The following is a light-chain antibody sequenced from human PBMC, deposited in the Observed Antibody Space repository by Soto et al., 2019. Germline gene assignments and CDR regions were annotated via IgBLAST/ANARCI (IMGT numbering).Light chain of an antibody. CDR2: EDS. V-gene: IGLV3-1*01. CDR3: QAWDSSSVV. CDR1: KLGDKY. J-gene: IGLJ2*01. Sequence: SYELTQPPSVSVSPGQTASITCSGDKLGDKYACWYQQKPGQSPVLVIYEDSKRPSGIPERFSGSKSGYTATLTISGTQAMDEADYYCQAWDSSSVVFGGGTKLTVL.